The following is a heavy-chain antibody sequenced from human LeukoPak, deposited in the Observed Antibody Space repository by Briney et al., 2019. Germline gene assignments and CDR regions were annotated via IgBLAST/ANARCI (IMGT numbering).Heavy chain of an antibody. CDR1: GFNFRDYD. D-gene: IGHD4-11*01. Sequence: GGSLTLSCAASGFNFRDYDMTWVRQAPGKGLEWVASISASGVTTNYADSVRRRFTISRDNSNKVTYLRMNSLSAEDTAVYYCARSINYSNYLLDYWGQGTRVTVSS. CDR2: ISASGVTT. CDR3: ARSINYSNYLLDY. V-gene: IGHV3-23*01. J-gene: IGHJ4*02.